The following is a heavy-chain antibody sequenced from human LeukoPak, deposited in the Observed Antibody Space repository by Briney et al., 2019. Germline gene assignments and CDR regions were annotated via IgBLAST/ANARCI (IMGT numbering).Heavy chain of an antibody. CDR3: AKVSLFAGYNSPRDY. D-gene: IGHD1-14*01. V-gene: IGHV3-30*18. CDR2: ISYDGSNK. Sequence: GRSLRLSCAASGFTFSSCGMHWVRQAPGKGLEWVAVISYDGSNKYYADSVKGRFTISRDNSKNTLYLQMNSLRAEDTAVYYCAKVSLFAGYNSPRDYWGQGTLVTVSS. CDR1: GFTFSSCG. J-gene: IGHJ4*02.